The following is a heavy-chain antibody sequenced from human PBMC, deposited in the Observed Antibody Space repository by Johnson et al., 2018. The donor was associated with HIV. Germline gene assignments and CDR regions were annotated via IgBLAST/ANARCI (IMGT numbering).Heavy chain of an antibody. CDR2: ISWNSGSI. J-gene: IGHJ3*02. CDR1: GFTFSSYA. D-gene: IGHD5-12*01. Sequence: LVESGGGVVQPGGSLRLSCAASGFTFSSYAMHWVRQAPGKGLEWVSGISWNSGSIGSADSVKGRFTISRDNAKNSLYLQMNSLRAEDTALYYCAKGMDSGYDRDDALDIWGQGTMVTVSS. CDR3: AKGMDSGYDRDDALDI. V-gene: IGHV3-9*01.